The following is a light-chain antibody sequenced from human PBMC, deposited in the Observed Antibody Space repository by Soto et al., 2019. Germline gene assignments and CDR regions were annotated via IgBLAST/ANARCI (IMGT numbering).Light chain of an antibody. V-gene: IGKV1-17*01. J-gene: IGKJ1*01. CDR2: AAS. CDR3: LQYNSYPWT. CDR1: QAIRDA. Sequence: DIQLTQSQSSLSASVGERVTLTCRASQAIRDALGWYQQKPGKAPTRLINAASNLQRGAPSRFSGSGSETEFTLTISSLQPEDSATYYCLQYNSYPWTFGQGTKVDIK.